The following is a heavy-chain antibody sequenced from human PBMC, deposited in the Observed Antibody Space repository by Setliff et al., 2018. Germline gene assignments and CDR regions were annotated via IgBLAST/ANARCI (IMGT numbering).Heavy chain of an antibody. CDR1: GGSFTNYY. V-gene: IGHV4-59*04. D-gene: IGHD3-22*01. J-gene: IGHJ4*02. Sequence: PSETLSLTCTVYGGSFTNYYWSWIRQPPGKGLEWLGNIFHSGSTYYNPTLNSRVTMSVDTSKNQFSLKLTSVTAADTAVYYCRVWVDMIEVDSWAQGTLVTVSS. CDR3: RVWVDMIEVDS. CDR2: IFHSGST.